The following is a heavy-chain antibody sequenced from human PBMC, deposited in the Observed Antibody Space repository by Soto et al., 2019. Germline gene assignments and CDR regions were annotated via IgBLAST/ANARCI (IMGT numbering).Heavy chain of an antibody. CDR2: ISSSSSYI. CDR1: GFTFSSYS. D-gene: IGHD3-16*01. Sequence: EVQLVESGGGLVKPGGSLRLSCAASGFTFSSYSMNWVRQAPGKGLEWVSSISSSSSYIYYADSVKGRFTISRDNAKNSLYLQMNSLRAEDTAVYYCARDPDGAAPWGSYTYYYYYMDVWGKGTTVTVSS. V-gene: IGHV3-21*01. CDR3: ARDPDGAAPWGSYTYYYYYMDV. J-gene: IGHJ6*03.